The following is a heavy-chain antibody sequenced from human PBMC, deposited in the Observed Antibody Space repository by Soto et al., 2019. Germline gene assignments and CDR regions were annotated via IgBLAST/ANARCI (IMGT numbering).Heavy chain of an antibody. CDR1: GYSFYNSG. Sequence: QVQLVQSGPELKKPGASVKVSCKTSGYSFYNSGISWVRQAPGQGLEWMGWISVLNGYAHYAQKFQGRVSMTAATLTSTAYMELRGLRTDDTAMYYCSKNGTSWFASWGQGTPVTVSS. CDR2: ISVLNGYA. CDR3: SKNGTSWFAS. V-gene: IGHV1-18*01. J-gene: IGHJ5*01. D-gene: IGHD1-1*01.